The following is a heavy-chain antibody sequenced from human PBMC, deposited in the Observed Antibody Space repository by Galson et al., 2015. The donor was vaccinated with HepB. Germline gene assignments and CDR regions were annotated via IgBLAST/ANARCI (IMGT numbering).Heavy chain of an antibody. J-gene: IGHJ3*02. Sequence: PALVKPTQTLTLTCTFSGVSLSTSGVGVGWIRQPPGKALEWLALIYWNDDKRYSPSLKSRLTITKDTSKNQVVLTMTNMDPVDTATYYCAHRRRLVSFAFDAFDIWGQGTMVTVSS. CDR1: GVSLSTSGVG. CDR3: AHRRRLVSFAFDAFDI. CDR2: IYWNDDK. D-gene: IGHD3-16*01. V-gene: IGHV2-5*01.